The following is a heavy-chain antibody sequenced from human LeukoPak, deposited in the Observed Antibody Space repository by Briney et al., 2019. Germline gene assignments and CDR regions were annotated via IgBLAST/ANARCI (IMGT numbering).Heavy chain of an antibody. D-gene: IGHD1-1*01. Sequence: AGGSLRLSCTASGFSFSGHWMHWARQLPGKGLVWVSRISPTGSTTSYADSVKGRFTVSRDNAKNTLYLQVNNLRAEDAAVFYCAGGPNGNWSELDFWAQGTLLTVSS. CDR3: AGGPNGNWSELDF. J-gene: IGHJ4*02. CDR2: ISPTGSTT. CDR1: GFSFSGHW. V-gene: IGHV3-74*01.